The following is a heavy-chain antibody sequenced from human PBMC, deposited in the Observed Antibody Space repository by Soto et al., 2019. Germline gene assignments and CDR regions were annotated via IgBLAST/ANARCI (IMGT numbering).Heavy chain of an antibody. Sequence: SETLSLTCTVSGDSISAYSWSWVRQPPGKGLEWIGNIHYNGNTKYNPSLKSRVSMSVDTSKNPFSLRLISVTAADKAKYFCAREGNLGRGLQPFAFGAQGPLVTASS. J-gene: IGHJ4*02. D-gene: IGHD1-1*01. CDR2: IHYNGNT. CDR1: GDSISAYS. V-gene: IGHV4-59*01. CDR3: AREGNLGRGLQPFAF.